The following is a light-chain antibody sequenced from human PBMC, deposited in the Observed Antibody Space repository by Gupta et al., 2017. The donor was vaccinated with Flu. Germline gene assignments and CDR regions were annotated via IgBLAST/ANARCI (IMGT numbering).Light chain of an antibody. Sequence: TSSDVGTSTVVSWYQHQPGKAPKLVIYEDTERPSGVSSRFSGSKSGNTASLTISGLQAEDEADFYCCSYAGTTKFVFGTGTRVTVL. CDR2: EDT. CDR3: CSYAGTTKFV. V-gene: IGLV2-23*01. CDR1: SSDVGTSTV. J-gene: IGLJ1*01.